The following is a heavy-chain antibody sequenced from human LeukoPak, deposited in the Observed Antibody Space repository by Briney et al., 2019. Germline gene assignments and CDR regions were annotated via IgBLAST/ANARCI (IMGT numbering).Heavy chain of an antibody. D-gene: IGHD3-22*01. V-gene: IGHV1-2*02. CDR1: GYTFTGYY. CDR2: INPNSGGT. Sequence: ASVKVSCKASGYTFTGYYMHWVRQTPGQGLEWMGWINPNSGGTNYAQKFQGRVTMTRDTSISTAYMELSRLRSDDTAVYYCARNFYFDSSGYYHYWGQGTLVTVSS. J-gene: IGHJ4*02. CDR3: ARNFYFDSSGYYHY.